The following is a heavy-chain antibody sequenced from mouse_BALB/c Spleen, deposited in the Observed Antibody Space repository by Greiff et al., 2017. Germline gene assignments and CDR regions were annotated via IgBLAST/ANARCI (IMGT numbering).Heavy chain of an antibody. CDR1: GYSFTSYW. CDR2: IDPSDSET. J-gene: IGHJ4*01. Sequence: QVQLMESGPELVRPGASVKISCKASGYSFTSYWMHWVKQRPGQGLEWIGMIDPSDSETRCNQKFKDKATLTVDKSSSTAYMQISSPTSEDSAVDAVAKGKYDGCDAMDYWGQGTSVTVSA. V-gene: IGHV1S126*01. CDR3: AKGKYDGCDAMDY. D-gene: IGHD2-3*01.